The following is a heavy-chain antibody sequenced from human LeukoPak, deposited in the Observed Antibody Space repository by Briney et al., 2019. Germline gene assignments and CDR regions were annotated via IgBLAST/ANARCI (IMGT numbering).Heavy chain of an antibody. CDR3: ARKGGYGMVATRN. D-gene: IGHD5-12*01. J-gene: IGHJ4*02. V-gene: IGHV3-48*04. CDR2: ISSSSSTI. CDR1: GFTFSSYS. Sequence: GGSLRLSCAASGFTFSSYSMNWVRQAPGKWLEWVSYISSSSSTIYYADSVKGRFTISRDNAKNSLYLQMNSLRAEDTAEYYCARKGGYGMVATRNWGQGTLVTVSS.